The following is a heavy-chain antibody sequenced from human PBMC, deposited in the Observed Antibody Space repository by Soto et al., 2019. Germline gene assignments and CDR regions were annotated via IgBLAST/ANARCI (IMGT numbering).Heavy chain of an antibody. CDR2: ISYDGSNK. D-gene: IGHD1-7*01. Sequence: HPGGSLRLSCAASGFTFSSYDMHWVRQAPGKGLEWVAVISYDGSNKYYADSVKGRFTISRDNSKNTLYLQMNSLRAEDTAVYYCASRTTPSVYQAFDYWGQGTLVTVSS. V-gene: IGHV3-30*03. CDR3: ASRTTPSVYQAFDY. CDR1: GFTFSSYD. J-gene: IGHJ4*02.